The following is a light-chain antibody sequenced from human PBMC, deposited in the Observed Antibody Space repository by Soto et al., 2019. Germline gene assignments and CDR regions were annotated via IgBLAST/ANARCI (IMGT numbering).Light chain of an antibody. CDR1: QSISSW. Sequence: DIQMTQSPSTLSASVGDRVTITCRASQSISSWLAWYQQKPGKAPKLLIYDASSLESGVPSRFSGSGSGTEFTLTISSLQPDDFATYYCQQYNSYLITFRQGTRLEIK. CDR2: DAS. V-gene: IGKV1-5*01. J-gene: IGKJ5*01. CDR3: QQYNSYLIT.